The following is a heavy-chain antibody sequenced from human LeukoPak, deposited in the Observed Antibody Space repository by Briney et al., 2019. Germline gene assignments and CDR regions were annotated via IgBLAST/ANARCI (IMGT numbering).Heavy chain of an antibody. Sequence: SETLSLTCTVSGGSISSSSYYWGWIRQPPGKGLEWIGSIYYSGSTYYNPSLKSRVTMSVDTSKNQFSLKLSSVTAADTAVYYCAGYAVAGTNYWGQGTLVTVSS. CDR1: GGSISSSSYY. CDR2: IYYSGST. V-gene: IGHV4-39*01. CDR3: AGYAVAGTNY. D-gene: IGHD6-19*01. J-gene: IGHJ4*02.